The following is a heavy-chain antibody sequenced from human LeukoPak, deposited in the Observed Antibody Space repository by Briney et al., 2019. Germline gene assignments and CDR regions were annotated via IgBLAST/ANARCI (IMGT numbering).Heavy chain of an antibody. CDR2: IKRDGSEK. D-gene: IGHD3-10*01. Sequence: GGSLRLSCAASGFIFSSYWMSWVRQAPGKGLEWVANIKRDGSEKNYVDSVKGRFTISRDNAKNSLYLQMSSLRAEDTAVYYCARGGDYYGSGTYGCRAFDIWGQGTMVTVSS. V-gene: IGHV3-7*04. CDR1: GFIFSSYW. CDR3: ARGGDYYGSGTYGCRAFDI. J-gene: IGHJ3*02.